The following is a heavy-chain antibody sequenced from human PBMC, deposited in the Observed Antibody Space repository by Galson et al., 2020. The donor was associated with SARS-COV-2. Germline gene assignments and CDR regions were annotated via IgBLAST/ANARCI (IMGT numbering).Heavy chain of an antibody. D-gene: IGHD2-21*01. J-gene: IGHJ4*02. V-gene: IGHV6-1*01. Sequence: YRSEWYTDYAVSVKGRITINPDTSKNQFSLQLRSVTPEDSAVYYCARGKNSAFDYWGQGTLVAVSS. CDR3: ARGKNSAFDY. CDR2: YRSEWYT.